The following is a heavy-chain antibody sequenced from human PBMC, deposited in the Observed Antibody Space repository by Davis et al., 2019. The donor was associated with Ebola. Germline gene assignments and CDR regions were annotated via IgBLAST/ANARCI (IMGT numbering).Heavy chain of an antibody. CDR2: IYYSGST. CDR1: GGSISSYY. D-gene: IGHD6-19*01. J-gene: IGHJ5*02. CDR3: ARGLRGRLAKWFDP. Sequence: SETLSLTCTVSGGSISSYYWSWIRQPPGKGLEWIGSIYYSGSTNYNPSLKSRVTISVDTSKSQFSLNLSSVTAADTAVYYCARGLRGRLAKWFDPWGQGTLVIVSS. V-gene: IGHV4-59*01.